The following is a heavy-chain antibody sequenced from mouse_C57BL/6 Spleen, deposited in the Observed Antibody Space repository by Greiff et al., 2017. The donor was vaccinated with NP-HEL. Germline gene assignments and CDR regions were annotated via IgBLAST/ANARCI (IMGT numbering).Heavy chain of an antibody. CDR2: IDPGSGST. V-gene: IGHV1-55*01. CDR3: ARRDYSNYG. J-gene: IGHJ2*01. Sequence: QVQLQQPGAELVKPGASVKMSCTASGYTFTSYWITWVKQRPGQGLEWIGAIDPGSGSTNYNEKFKSKATLTVDTSSSTAYMQLSSLTSEDSAVYYCARRDYSNYGWGQGTTLTVSS. CDR1: GYTFTSYW. D-gene: IGHD2-5*01.